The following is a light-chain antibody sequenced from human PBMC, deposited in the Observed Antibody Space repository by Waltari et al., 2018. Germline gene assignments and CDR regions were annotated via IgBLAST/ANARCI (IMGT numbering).Light chain of an antibody. J-gene: IGKJ2*01. CDR2: KAS. V-gene: IGKV1-5*03. CDR1: QSISSW. CDR3: QQYKAYPYT. Sequence: IQMTQSPSTLSASVGDRVTISCRASQSISSWLAWYQQKPGKAPKLLISKASTLESGVPSRFSGSGSGTEFTLTISSLQPDDFATYYCQQYKAYPYTFGQGTELEIK.